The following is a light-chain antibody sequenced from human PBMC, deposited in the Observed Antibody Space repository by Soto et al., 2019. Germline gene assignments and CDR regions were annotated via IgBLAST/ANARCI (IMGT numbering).Light chain of an antibody. CDR3: QQSYSTLYT. V-gene: IGKV1-39*01. J-gene: IGKJ2*01. CDR2: GAS. Sequence: IQMTQSPSSLSASVGDRITITCRASQSISIYLNWYQQKPGKAPNLLIFGASNLQSGVPSRFSGSGSGTDFTLTISSLQAEDFATYYCQQSYSTLYTFGQGTKLDIK. CDR1: QSISIY.